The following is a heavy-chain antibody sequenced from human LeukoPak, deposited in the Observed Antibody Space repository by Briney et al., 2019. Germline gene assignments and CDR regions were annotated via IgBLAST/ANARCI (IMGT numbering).Heavy chain of an antibody. CDR2: IHTSGST. CDR3: ARHSHVSYYDSSGYYPHYYYMDV. V-gene: IGHV4-4*07. Sequence: SETLSLTCTVSGGSISSYYWSWIRQPAGKGLEWIGRIHTSGSTNYNPSLKSRVTISLDTSKNQFSLKLSPVTAADTAVYYCARHSHVSYYDSSGYYPHYYYMDVWDKGTTVIISS. D-gene: IGHD3-22*01. CDR1: GGSISSYY. J-gene: IGHJ6*03.